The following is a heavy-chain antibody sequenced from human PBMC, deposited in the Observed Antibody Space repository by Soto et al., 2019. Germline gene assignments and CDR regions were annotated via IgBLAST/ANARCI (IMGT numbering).Heavy chain of an antibody. J-gene: IGHJ4*01. CDR2: TYYRSKWYY. V-gene: IGHV6-1*01. CDR3: ARGEQYSGRIFDY. CDR1: GYSVSSNSAG. Sequence: PSHTLSLTCVITGYSVSSNSAGWRLVRQSPSRGLEWLGRTYYRSKWYYEYAVSVRGRITINPDTSKNQYSLQLNSVTPEDTAVYFCARGEQYSGRIFDYWGQGTLVTVSS. D-gene: IGHD1-26*01.